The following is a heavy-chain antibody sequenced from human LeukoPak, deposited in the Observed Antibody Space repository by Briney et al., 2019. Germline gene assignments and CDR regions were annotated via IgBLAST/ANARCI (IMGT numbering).Heavy chain of an antibody. CDR2: IGSSSFKI. V-gene: IGHV3-11*06. J-gene: IGHJ6*03. Sequence: GGSLRLSCAASGFTFSDYYMSWVRQAPGKGLEWVSYIGSSSFKIGYADSVKGRFTISRDNSKNSLYLQMDSLRVEDTAVYYCVRDPSYGSSWYYYMDVWGKGTTVTVSS. CDR3: VRDPSYGSSWYYYMDV. D-gene: IGHD6-13*01. CDR1: GFTFSDYY.